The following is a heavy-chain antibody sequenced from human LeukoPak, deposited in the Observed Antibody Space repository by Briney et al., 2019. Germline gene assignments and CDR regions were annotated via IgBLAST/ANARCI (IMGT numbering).Heavy chain of an antibody. J-gene: IGHJ3*02. V-gene: IGHV1-69*06. CDR1: GGTFSSYI. D-gene: IGHD2-21*02. CDR2: IIPIFGTP. Sequence: ASVKVSCKASGGTFSSYIITWVRQAPGQGLEWMGRIIPIFGTPDYAQKFQGRVTITADKSTSTAYMELSSLRSEDTAVYYCARRQVVTATPDAFDIWGQGTMVTVSS. CDR3: ARRQVVTATPDAFDI.